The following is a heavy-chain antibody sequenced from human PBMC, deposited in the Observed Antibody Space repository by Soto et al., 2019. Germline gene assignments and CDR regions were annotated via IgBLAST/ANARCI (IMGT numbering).Heavy chain of an antibody. CDR2: INPNSGGT. V-gene: IGHV1-2*02. CDR3: ARVSQLSIAAAGTDY. D-gene: IGHD6-13*01. CDR1: GYTFTGYY. Sequence: ASVKVSCKASGYTFTGYYMHWVRQAPGQGLEWMGWINPNSGGTNYAQKFQGRVTMTRDTSISTAYMELSRLRSDDTAVYYCARVSQLSIAAAGTDYWGQGTLVTVSS. J-gene: IGHJ4*02.